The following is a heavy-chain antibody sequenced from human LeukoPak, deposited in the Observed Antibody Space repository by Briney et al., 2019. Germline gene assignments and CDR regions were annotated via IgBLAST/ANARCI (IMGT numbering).Heavy chain of an antibody. CDR2: INPNSGGT. V-gene: IGHV1-2*02. CDR1: GYTFTDYY. J-gene: IGHJ6*02. CDR3: ARGLRIINGLDV. Sequence: ASVKVSCKASGYTFTDYYMYWVRQAPGQGLEWMGWINPNSGGTNYAQKFQGRVTLTSDTSISTAYMELSPLTSDDTAIYYCARGLRIINGLDVWGQGTTVIVSS. D-gene: IGHD2-15*01.